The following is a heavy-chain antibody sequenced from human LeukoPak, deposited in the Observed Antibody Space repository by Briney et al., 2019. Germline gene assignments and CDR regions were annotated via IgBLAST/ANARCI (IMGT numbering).Heavy chain of an antibody. CDR3: AKGSYPRDFDY. CDR2: IYSGGST. Sequence: GGSLRLSCAASGFTVNSNYMSWVRQAPGKGLEWVSVIYSGGSTYYADSVKGRFTISRDNSKNMLYLQMNSLRAEDTAVYYCAKGSYPRDFDYWGQGTLVTVSS. D-gene: IGHD3-10*01. V-gene: IGHV3-53*01. J-gene: IGHJ4*02. CDR1: GFTVNSNY.